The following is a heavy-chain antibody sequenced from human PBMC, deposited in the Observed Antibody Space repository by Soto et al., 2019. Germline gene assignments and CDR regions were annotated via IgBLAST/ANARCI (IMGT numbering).Heavy chain of an antibody. CDR1: GFSLSTSGVG. V-gene: IGHV2-5*02. CDR3: GTHWGRRWYPGSIDY. Sequence: QITLKESGPPLVKPTQTLTLTCTFSGFSLSTSGVGVGWIRQPPGKAVEWLALIYWDDDKRYSPSLKSRLTITKDHPKNQVVLTMANKDPGETTTYYRGTHWGRRWYPGSIDYWGQGTLVTVPS. J-gene: IGHJ4*02. CDR2: IYWDDDK. D-gene: IGHD6-13*01.